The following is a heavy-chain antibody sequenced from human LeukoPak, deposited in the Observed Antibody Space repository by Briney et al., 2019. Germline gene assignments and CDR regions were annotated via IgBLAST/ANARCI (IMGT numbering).Heavy chain of an antibody. CDR3: ARAATYYYDSSGYYFPYYYYGMTS. Sequence: SETLSLTCTVSGGSVSSGSYYWSWIRQPPGKGLEWIGYIYYSGSTNYNPSLKSRVTISVDTSKNQFSLKLSSVTAADTAVYYCARAATYYYDSSGYYFPYYYYGMTSGAKGPRPPSP. J-gene: IGHJ6*02. CDR2: IYYSGST. D-gene: IGHD3-22*01. V-gene: IGHV4-61*01. CDR1: GGSVSSGSYY.